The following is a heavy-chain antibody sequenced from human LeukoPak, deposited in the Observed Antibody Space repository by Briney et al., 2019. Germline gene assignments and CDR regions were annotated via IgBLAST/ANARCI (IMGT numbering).Heavy chain of an antibody. CDR2: ISSSSSYI. CDR3: ARDLKYTEYFQH. D-gene: IGHD5-18*01. J-gene: IGHJ1*01. CDR1: GFTFSSYS. Sequence: GGSLGLSCAASGFTFSSYSMNWVRQAPGKGLEWVSSISSSSSYIYYADSVKGRFTISRDNAKNSLYLQMNSLRAEDTAVYYCARDLKYTEYFQHWGQGTLVTVSS. V-gene: IGHV3-21*01.